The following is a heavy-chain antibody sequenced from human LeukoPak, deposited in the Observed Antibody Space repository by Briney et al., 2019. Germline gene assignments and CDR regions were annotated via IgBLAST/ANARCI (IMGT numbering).Heavy chain of an antibody. Sequence: GRSLRLSCAASGFTFSSYGMHWVRQAPGKGLEWVAVISYDGSNKYYADSVKGRFTISRDNSKNTLYLQMNSLRAEDTAVYYCAKGLRSPAYFDYWGQGTLVTVSS. CDR1: GFTFSSYG. CDR3: AKGLRSPAYFDY. J-gene: IGHJ4*02. V-gene: IGHV3-30*18. D-gene: IGHD1-26*01. CDR2: ISYDGSNK.